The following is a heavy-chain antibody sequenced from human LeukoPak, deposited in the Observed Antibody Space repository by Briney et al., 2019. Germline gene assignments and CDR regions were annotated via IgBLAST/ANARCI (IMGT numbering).Heavy chain of an antibody. V-gene: IGHV1-18*01. CDR3: ARDGRVYDSSGPGGY. J-gene: IGHJ4*02. CDR1: GYIFTSYG. D-gene: IGHD3-22*01. CDR2: ISAYNGNT. Sequence: ASVKVSCKASGYIFTSYGISWVRQAPGQGLEWMGWISAYNGNTNYAQKLQGRVTMTTDTSTSTAYMELRSLRSDDTAVYYCARDGRVYDSSGPGGYWGQGTLVTVSS.